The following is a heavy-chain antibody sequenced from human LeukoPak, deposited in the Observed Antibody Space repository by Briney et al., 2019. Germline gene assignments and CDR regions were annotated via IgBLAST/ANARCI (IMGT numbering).Heavy chain of an antibody. Sequence: GGSLRLSCAASGFTFSSYGMHWVHQAPGKGLEWVAFIRYDGSNKYYADSVKGRFTISRDNSRNTLYLQMNSLRAEDTAVYYCAKDVDTAMNGVDYWGQGTLVTVSS. CDR1: GFTFSSYG. V-gene: IGHV3-30*02. J-gene: IGHJ4*02. CDR3: AKDVDTAMNGVDY. CDR2: IRYDGSNK. D-gene: IGHD5-18*01.